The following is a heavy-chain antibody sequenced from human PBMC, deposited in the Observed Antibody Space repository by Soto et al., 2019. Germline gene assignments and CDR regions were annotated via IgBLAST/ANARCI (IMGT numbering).Heavy chain of an antibody. CDR1: GFTFSSYA. V-gene: IGHV3-30-3*02. J-gene: IGHJ6*02. D-gene: IGHD6-13*01. CDR3: AKSGIARGMDV. Sequence: QVQLVESGGGVVQPGRSLRLSCAASGFTFSSYAMHWVRQAPGKGLEWVAVISYDGSNQYYAASVKGRFTISRNNSNNTQYLQMNSLRAEDTAGYYCAKSGIARGMDVWGQGTTVTVSS. CDR2: ISYDGSNQ.